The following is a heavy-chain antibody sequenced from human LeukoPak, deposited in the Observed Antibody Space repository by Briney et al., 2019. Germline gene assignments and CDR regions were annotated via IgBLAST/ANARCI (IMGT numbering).Heavy chain of an antibody. CDR3: AGGGYQRDWFDP. J-gene: IGHJ5*02. CDR1: GGSFSGYY. V-gene: IGHV4-59*01. Sequence: SETLSLTCAVYGGSFSGYYWSWIRQPPGKGLEWIGYIYYSGSTNYNPSLKSRVTISVDTSKNQFSLKLSSVTAADTAVYYCAGGGYQRDWFDPWGQGTLVTVSS. D-gene: IGHD2-15*01. CDR2: IYYSGST.